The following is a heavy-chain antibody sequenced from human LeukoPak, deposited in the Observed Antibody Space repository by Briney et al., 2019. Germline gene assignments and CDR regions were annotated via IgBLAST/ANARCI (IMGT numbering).Heavy chain of an antibody. CDR2: ISSSSSIT. CDR3: SGYNWSDP. CDR1: GFTFSSYS. J-gene: IGHJ5*02. V-gene: IGHV3-48*01. Sequence: PGGSLRLSCVASGFTFSSYSMNWVRQAPGKGLEWVSYISSSSSITYYADSVKGRFTIARDNAKNSLYLQMNSLRVEDTAVYYCSGYNWSDPWGQGTLVTVSS.